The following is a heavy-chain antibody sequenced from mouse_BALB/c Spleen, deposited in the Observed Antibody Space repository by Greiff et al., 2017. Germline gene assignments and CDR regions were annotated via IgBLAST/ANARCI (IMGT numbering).Heavy chain of an antibody. D-gene: IGHD1-1*01. Sequence: VQLQQSGAELVMPGASVKMSCKASGYTFTDYWMHWVKQRPGQGLEWIGAIDTSDSYTSYNQKFKGKATLTVDESSSTAYMQLSSLTSEDSAVYYCASLYYYGSSYYYAMDYWGQGTSVTVSS. J-gene: IGHJ4*01. V-gene: IGHV1-69*01. CDR3: ASLYYYGSSYYYAMDY. CDR2: IDTSDSYT. CDR1: GYTFTDYW.